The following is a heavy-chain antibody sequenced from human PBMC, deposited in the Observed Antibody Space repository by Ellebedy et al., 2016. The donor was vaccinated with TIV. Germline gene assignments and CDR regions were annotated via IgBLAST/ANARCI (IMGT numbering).Heavy chain of an antibody. V-gene: IGHV4-39*07. CDR3: ARVIGAYAFDI. D-gene: IGHD3-16*01. Sequence: MPSETLSLTCTVSGDSISSSIFYWGWIRQPPGKGLEWIGSIYYSGSTYYNPSLKSRVTISVDTSKNQFSLKLSSVTAADTAVYYCARVIGAYAFDIWGQGTMVTVSS. CDR1: GDSISSSIFY. J-gene: IGHJ3*02. CDR2: IYYSGST.